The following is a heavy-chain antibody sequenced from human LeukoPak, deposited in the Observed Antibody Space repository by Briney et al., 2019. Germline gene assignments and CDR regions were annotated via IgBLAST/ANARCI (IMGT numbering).Heavy chain of an antibody. V-gene: IGHV4-34*01. CDR1: GVSFSGYY. CDR2: ISHNGRT. D-gene: IGHD7-27*01. CDR3: TKSSPGVPLDF. Sequence: PSETLSLTCAVSGVSFSGYYWSWIRQPPGKGPEWIGEISHNGRTAYNPSLKSRVTISLDTSTNQFSLKLRFVTAADTAVYYCTKSSPGVPLDFWGQGTLVTVSS. J-gene: IGHJ4*02.